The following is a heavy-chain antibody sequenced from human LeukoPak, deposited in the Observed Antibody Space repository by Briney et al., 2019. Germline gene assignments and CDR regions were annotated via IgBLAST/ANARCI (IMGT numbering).Heavy chain of an antibody. CDR1: GYDFTSYA. Sequence: GASVKVSCKASGYDFTSYAMHWVRQAPGQRLEWMGWINAGNGNTKYSQKFQDRVTVTRDTSTSTAYMELSSLRSEDTAVYYCARVDYGDYAGEDYWGQGTLVTVSS. CDR2: INAGNGNT. D-gene: IGHD4-17*01. V-gene: IGHV1-3*01. CDR3: ARVDYGDYAGEDY. J-gene: IGHJ4*02.